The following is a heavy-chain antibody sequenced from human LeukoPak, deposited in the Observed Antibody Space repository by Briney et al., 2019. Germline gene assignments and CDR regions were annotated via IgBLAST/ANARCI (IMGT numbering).Heavy chain of an antibody. D-gene: IGHD7-27*01. J-gene: IGHJ6*04. CDR3: ARTGDDEGHYMDV. Sequence: SVKVSCKASGGTFSSYAISWVRQSPGQGLEWMGGIIPIFGTANYAQKFQGRVTITTDESTSTAYMELSSLRSEDTAVYYCARTGDDEGHYMDVWGKGTTVTVSS. V-gene: IGHV1-69*05. CDR1: GGTFSSYA. CDR2: IIPIFGTA.